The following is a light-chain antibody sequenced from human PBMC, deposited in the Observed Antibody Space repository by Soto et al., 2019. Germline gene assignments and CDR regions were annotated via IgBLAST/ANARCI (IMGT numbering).Light chain of an antibody. Sequence: QSALTQPASVSGSPGQSITISCTGTSSDVGGYNHVSWYQQHPGKAPKLMIFDVSNRPSGVSNRFSGSKSSNTASLTISGLQAEDEADYYCSSYASSSTLVLFGGGTKLTVL. J-gene: IGLJ3*02. CDR1: SSDVGGYNH. CDR3: SSYASSSTLVL. CDR2: DVS. V-gene: IGLV2-14*01.